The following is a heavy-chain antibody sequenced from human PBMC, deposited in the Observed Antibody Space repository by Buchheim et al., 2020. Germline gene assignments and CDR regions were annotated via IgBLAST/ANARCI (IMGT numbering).Heavy chain of an antibody. CDR3: AAVQHYGRSNYYFDY. Sequence: QVQLVESGGGVVQPGRSLRLSCAASGFTFSSYGMHWVRQAPGKGLEWVAVIWYDGSNKYYADSVKGRFTISRDNSKNTLYLQMNSLRAEDTAVYYCAAVQHYGRSNYYFDYWGQGTL. V-gene: IGHV3-33*01. CDR2: IWYDGSNK. CDR1: GFTFSSYG. J-gene: IGHJ4*02. D-gene: IGHD1-1*01.